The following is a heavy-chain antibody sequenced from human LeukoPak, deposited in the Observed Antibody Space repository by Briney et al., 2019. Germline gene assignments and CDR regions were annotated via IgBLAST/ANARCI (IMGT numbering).Heavy chain of an antibody. CDR3: ARDYRYAFDN. CDR1: GFIFSDYS. Sequence: GGSLRLSCAASGFIFSDYSMNWVRQAPGKGPEWISYIGISSGRTMYADSVKGRFTISRDTAKKSLYLQMNSLRVEDTAVYYCARDYRYAFDNWGQGTLVTVSS. CDR2: IGISSGRT. D-gene: IGHD5-12*01. V-gene: IGHV3-48*04. J-gene: IGHJ4*02.